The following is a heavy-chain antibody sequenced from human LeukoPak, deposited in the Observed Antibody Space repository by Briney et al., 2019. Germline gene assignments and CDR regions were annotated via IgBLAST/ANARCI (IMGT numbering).Heavy chain of an antibody. V-gene: IGHV3-7*03. J-gene: IGHJ3*01. CDR1: GFTFSRNW. Sequence: GGSLRLSCAASGFTFSRNWMTWARQAPGKGLEWVASINSDGSEGYYADVVKGRFTISRDNAKNSLYLQINSLRAEDTAVYYCARSSYSSSSSVWGQGTMVTVSS. CDR2: INSDGSEG. CDR3: ARSSYSSSSSV. D-gene: IGHD6-6*01.